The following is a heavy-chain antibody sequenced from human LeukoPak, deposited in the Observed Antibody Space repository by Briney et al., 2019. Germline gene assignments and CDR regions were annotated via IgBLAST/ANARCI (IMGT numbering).Heavy chain of an antibody. D-gene: IGHD1/OR15-1a*01. CDR3: AKVEQRFPYFDY. V-gene: IGHV3-23*01. J-gene: IGHJ4*02. CDR1: GFTFSSYA. Sequence: GGSLRLSCAASGFTFSSYAMSWVRQAPGKRLEWVSAISGSGGSTYYADSVKGRFTISRDNSKNTLYLQMNSLRAEDTAVYYCAKVEQRFPYFDYWGQGTLVTVSS. CDR2: ISGSGGST.